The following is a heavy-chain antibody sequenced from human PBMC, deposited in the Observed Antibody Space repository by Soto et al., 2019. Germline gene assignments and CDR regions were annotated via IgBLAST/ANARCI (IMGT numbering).Heavy chain of an antibody. CDR3: AKHRGTGLFYFEN. CDR2: FSGSDGST. V-gene: IGHV3-23*01. D-gene: IGHD2-8*02. Sequence: GGSLRLSCAASGFNFSNYAMSWVRQAPGKGLEWVSGFSGSDGSTYYADSVKGRFTISRDESKNTLYLQMNCLRAEDTAVYYCAKHRGTGLFYFENWGQGTLVTVSS. CDR1: GFNFSNYA. J-gene: IGHJ4*02.